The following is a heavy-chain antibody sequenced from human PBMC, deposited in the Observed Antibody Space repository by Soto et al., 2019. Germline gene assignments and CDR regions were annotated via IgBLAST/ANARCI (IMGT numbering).Heavy chain of an antibody. D-gene: IGHD3-9*01. V-gene: IGHV4-59*01. Sequence: PSETLSLTCTVSVGSISSYYWSWIRQPPGKGLAWIGYIYYSGSTNYNPSLKSRVTISVDTSKNQFSLKLSSVTAADTAVYYCASGELRYFDWLLYGPNDAFDIWGQGTMVTVSS. CDR3: ASGELRYFDWLLYGPNDAFDI. CDR2: IYYSGST. J-gene: IGHJ3*02. CDR1: VGSISSYY.